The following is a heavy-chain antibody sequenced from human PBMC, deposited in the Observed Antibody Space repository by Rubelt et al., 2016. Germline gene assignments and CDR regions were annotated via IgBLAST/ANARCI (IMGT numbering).Heavy chain of an antibody. D-gene: IGHD6-19*01. V-gene: IGHV1-3*01. CDR2: INAGNGNT. CDR1: GGSVSSSE. CDR3: ATGYSSGWYVAY. Sequence: QVHLVQSGAEMREPGSSVKVSCKASGGSVSSSEVSWVRQAPGQRLEWMGWINAGNGNTKYSQKFQGRVTITRDTSASTAYMELSSLRSEDTAIYYCATGYSSGWYVAYWGQGTLVTVSS. J-gene: IGHJ4*02.